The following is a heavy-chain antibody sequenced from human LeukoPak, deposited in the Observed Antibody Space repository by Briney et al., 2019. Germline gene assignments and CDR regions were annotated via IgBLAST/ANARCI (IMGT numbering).Heavy chain of an antibody. Sequence: PSETLSLTCAVYGGSFSGYYWSWIRQPPGKGLEWIGEINHSGSTNYNPSLKSRVTISVDTSKNQFSLKLSSVTAADTAVYYCARDRRLYYDYIWGSYRYTRTFDPWGQGTLVTVSS. CDR3: ARDRRLYYDYIWGSYRYTRTFDP. D-gene: IGHD3-16*02. CDR1: GGSFSGYY. CDR2: INHSGST. V-gene: IGHV4-34*01. J-gene: IGHJ5*02.